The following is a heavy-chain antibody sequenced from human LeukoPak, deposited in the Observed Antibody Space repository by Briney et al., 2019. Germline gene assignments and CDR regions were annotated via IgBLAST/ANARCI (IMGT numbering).Heavy chain of an antibody. J-gene: IGHJ4*02. Sequence: SETLSLTCSVSGASIRSGGNYWTWIRQYPGKGLEWIGYDYNIGITYYNPSLKSRATILADTSKNQFSLKLSSVTAADTAVYYCARALQGDPGDFWGQGTLVTVSS. V-gene: IGHV4-31*03. D-gene: IGHD3-16*01. CDR3: ARALQGDPGDF. CDR1: GASIRSGGNY. CDR2: DYNIGIT.